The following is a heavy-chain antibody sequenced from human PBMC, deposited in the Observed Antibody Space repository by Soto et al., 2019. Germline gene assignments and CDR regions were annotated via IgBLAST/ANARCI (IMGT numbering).Heavy chain of an antibody. CDR1: GGTFSSYA. D-gene: IGHD4-4*01. CDR2: ISAYNGNT. J-gene: IGHJ4*02. V-gene: IGHV1-18*01. Sequence: ASVKVSCKASGGTFSSYAISWVRQAPGQGLEWMGWISAYNGNTNYAQKLQGRVTMTTDTSTSTAYMELRSLRPDDTAVYYCAKDGSGLHTAYYFDYWGQGTLVTVSS. CDR3: AKDGSGLHTAYYFDY.